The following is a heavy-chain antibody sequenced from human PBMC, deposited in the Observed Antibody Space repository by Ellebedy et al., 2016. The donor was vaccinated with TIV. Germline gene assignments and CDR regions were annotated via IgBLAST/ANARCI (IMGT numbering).Heavy chain of an antibody. CDR3: ARDPVGVGPAFDV. D-gene: IGHD4-23*01. J-gene: IGHJ3*01. CDR1: GLTFSSHA. V-gene: IGHV3-23*01. Sequence: PGGSLRLSCAASGLTFSSHAMSWVRQAPGKGPEWVSSLTESGGNTYYADSVKGRFTISRDNSKDTLYLQMNSLRAEDTAIYFCARDPVGVGPAFDVWGQGTMVTVSS. CDR2: LTESGGNT.